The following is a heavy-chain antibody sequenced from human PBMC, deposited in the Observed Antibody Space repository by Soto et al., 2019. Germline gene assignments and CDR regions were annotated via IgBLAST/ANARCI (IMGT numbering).Heavy chain of an antibody. CDR2: IYYSGST. CDR3: ARHRARNWFDP. CDR1: GGSISNSSYY. J-gene: IGHJ5*02. V-gene: IGHV4-39*01. D-gene: IGHD6-6*01. Sequence: SETLSLTCIVSGGSISNSSYYWGWIRQPPGKGLEWIGSIYYSGSTYYNPSLKGRVTVSVDTSKNQFSLKLSSVTAADTAVFYCARHRARNWFDPWGQGTLVTVSS.